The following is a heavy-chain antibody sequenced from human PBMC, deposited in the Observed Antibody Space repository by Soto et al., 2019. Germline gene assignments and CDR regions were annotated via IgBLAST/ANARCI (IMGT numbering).Heavy chain of an antibody. CDR3: AREGVAPYYYYGMDV. D-gene: IGHD5-12*01. CDR1: GYTFTRSG. J-gene: IGHJ6*02. Sequence: QVQLVQSGAEVKKPGASVKVSCKASGYTFTRSGISWVRQAPGQGLEWMGWISTYNGDTNYAQTFQGRVTMTTETSTGTVHMEVRSLRSDDTAVYYCAREGVAPYYYYGMDVWGQGTPVTVSS. V-gene: IGHV1-18*01. CDR2: ISTYNGDT.